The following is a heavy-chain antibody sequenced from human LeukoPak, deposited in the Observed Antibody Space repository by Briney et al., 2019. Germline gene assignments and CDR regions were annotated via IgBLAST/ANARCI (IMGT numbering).Heavy chain of an antibody. CDR2: INPNSGGT. D-gene: IGHD3-10*01. J-gene: IGHJ4*02. CDR1: GYTFTGYY. V-gene: IGHV1-2*02. CDR3: ARSGAYGSGSYLSY. Sequence: ASVKVSCKASGYTFTGYYMLWVRQAPGQGLEWMGWINPNSGGTNYAQKFQGRVTMTRDTSISTAYMELGRLRSGDTAVYYCARSGAYGSGSYLSYWGQGTLVTVSS.